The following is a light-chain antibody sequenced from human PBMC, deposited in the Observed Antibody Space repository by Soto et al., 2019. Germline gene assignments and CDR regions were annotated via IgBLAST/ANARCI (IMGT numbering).Light chain of an antibody. J-gene: IGLJ1*01. CDR1: SSDVAAYNF. CDR2: DVS. CDR3: SSYTSGGNYV. V-gene: IGLV2-14*01. Sequence: QSVLTQPASVSGSPGQSVAISCTGTSSDVAAYNFVSWYQQHPGKAPKLMVFDVSNRPSGVSDRFSGPKSGNTASLTISGLQAEGEADYYCSSYTSGGNYVFGTGTKVTVL.